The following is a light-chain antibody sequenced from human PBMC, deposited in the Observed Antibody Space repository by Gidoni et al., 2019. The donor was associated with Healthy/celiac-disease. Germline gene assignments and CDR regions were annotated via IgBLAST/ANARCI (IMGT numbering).Light chain of an antibody. CDR2: GNR. J-gene: IGLJ3*02. CDR3: QSYDSSLSVPWV. Sequence: QSVLTQPPSVSGAPGQRVTISCTGSSSNIGAGYDVHWYQQLPGTAPKLPIYGNRNRPSGVPDRFSGSKSGTSASLAITGLQAEDEADYYCQSYDSSLSVPWVFGGGTKLTVL. CDR1: SSNIGAGYD. V-gene: IGLV1-40*01.